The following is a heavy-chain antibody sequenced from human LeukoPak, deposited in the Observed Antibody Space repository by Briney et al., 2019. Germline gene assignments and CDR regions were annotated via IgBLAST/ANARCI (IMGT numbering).Heavy chain of an antibody. CDR3: AKEESGYDSRYYGMDV. CDR1: GFTFSSYG. CDR2: ISYDGSNK. Sequence: SGGSLRLSCAASGFTFSSYGMHWLRQAPGKGLEWVAVISYDGSNKYYADSVKGRFTISRDNSKNTLYLQMNSLRAEDTAVYYCAKEESGYDSRYYGMDVWGQGTTVTVSS. V-gene: IGHV3-30*18. D-gene: IGHD5-12*01. J-gene: IGHJ6*02.